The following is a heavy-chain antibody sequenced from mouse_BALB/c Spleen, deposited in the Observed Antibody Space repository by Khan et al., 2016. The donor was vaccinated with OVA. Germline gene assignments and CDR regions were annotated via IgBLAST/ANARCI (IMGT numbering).Heavy chain of an antibody. Sequence: EVQLVESGGGLVQPGGSRKLSCAASGFTFSTYGMHWVRQAPEKGLEWVAYISGDSSTVYYADTVKGRFPLSRDNPKNTLFLQMTSLMSEDTARYYCATSYFYGYDFDYWGPGTTLTVSS. D-gene: IGHD1-2*01. V-gene: IGHV5-17*02. CDR2: ISGDSSTV. J-gene: IGHJ2*01. CDR3: ATSYFYGYDFDY. CDR1: GFTFSTYG.